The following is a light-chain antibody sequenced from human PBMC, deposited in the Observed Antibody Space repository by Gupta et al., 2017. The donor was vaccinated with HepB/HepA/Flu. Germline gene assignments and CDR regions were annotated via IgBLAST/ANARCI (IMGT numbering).Light chain of an antibody. CDR3: QQYEDTPQIT. V-gene: IGKV4-1*01. Sequence: DISMTQSPDSLAVSLGERATINCKSSQSILVSSNTTNYLSLVTAKDRTASKLLLYWASTRESGVPDRFRSSGSGTYIALAISSLQAENMTVYYCQQYEDTPQITFGGGTKVEIK. CDR2: WAS. CDR1: QSILVSSNTTNY. J-gene: IGKJ4*01.